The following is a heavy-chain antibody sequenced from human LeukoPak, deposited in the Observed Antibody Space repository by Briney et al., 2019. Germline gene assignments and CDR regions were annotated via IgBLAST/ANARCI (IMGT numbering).Heavy chain of an antibody. J-gene: IGHJ6*04. CDR3: AKAASPKSRRYGMDV. Sequence: GGSLRLSCAASGFTFDDYAMHWVRQAPGKGLEWVSLISWDGGSTYYADSVKGRFTISRDNSKNSLCLQMNSLRAEDTALYYCAKAASPKSRRYGMDVWGKGTTVTVSS. CDR1: GFTFDDYA. CDR2: ISWDGGST. V-gene: IGHV3-43D*04.